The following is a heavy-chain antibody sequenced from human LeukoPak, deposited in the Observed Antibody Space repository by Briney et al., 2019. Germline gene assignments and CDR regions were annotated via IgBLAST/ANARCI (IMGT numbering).Heavy chain of an antibody. J-gene: IGHJ3*02. D-gene: IGHD3-3*01. Sequence: PGGSLRLSCAASGFTFSSYAMSWVRQAPGKGLEWVPAISGSGGSTYYADSVKGRFTISRDNSKNTLYLQMNSLRAEDTAVYYCAKDLFGIRTPDAFDIWGQGTMVTVSS. CDR2: ISGSGGST. CDR1: GFTFSSYA. CDR3: AKDLFGIRTPDAFDI. V-gene: IGHV3-23*01.